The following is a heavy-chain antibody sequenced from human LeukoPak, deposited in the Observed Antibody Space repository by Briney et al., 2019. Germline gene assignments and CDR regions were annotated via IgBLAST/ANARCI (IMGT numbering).Heavy chain of an antibody. V-gene: IGHV3-11*01. CDR3: ARGLLLRTERQAFDI. Sequence: GGSLRFSCAASGFTFSDYYMSWIRQAPGKGLEWVSYISSSGSTIYYADSVKGRFTISRDNAKNSLYLQMNSLRAEDTAVYYCARGLLLRTERQAFDIWGQGTMVTVSS. CDR2: ISSSGSTI. J-gene: IGHJ3*02. CDR1: GFTFSDYY. D-gene: IGHD3-10*01.